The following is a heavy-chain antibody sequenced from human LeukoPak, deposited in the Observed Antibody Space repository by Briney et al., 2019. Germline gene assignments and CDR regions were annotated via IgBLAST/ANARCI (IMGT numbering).Heavy chain of an antibody. CDR2: IDGSGGSI. CDR3: ARRDSSGYFDY. J-gene: IGHJ4*02. D-gene: IGHD2-8*02. CDR1: GFTFRSYP. V-gene: IGHV3-23*01. Sequence: PGGSLRLSCAASGFTFRSYPMIWVRQAPGRGLEWVSIIDGSGGSIYYADSVKGRFTVSRDNSKSMLYVQMNRLRAEDTAVYYCARRDSSGYFDYWGQGVLVTVSS.